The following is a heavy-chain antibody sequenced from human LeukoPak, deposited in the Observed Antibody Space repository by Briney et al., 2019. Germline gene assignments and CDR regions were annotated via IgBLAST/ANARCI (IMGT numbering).Heavy chain of an antibody. CDR3: ARRAGSYYDDAFDI. J-gene: IGHJ3*02. Sequence: SETLSLTCTVSGGSISSYYWSWIRQPPGKGLEWIGHIYTSGSTNYNPSLKSRVTISVDTSKNQFSLKLSSVTAADTAVYYCARRAGSYYDDAFDIWGQGTMVTVSS. CDR1: GGSISSYY. D-gene: IGHD1-26*01. CDR2: IYTSGST. V-gene: IGHV4-4*09.